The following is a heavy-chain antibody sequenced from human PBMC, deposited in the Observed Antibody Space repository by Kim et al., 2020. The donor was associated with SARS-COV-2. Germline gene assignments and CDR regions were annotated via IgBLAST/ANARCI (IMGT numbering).Heavy chain of an antibody. D-gene: IGHD4-17*01. J-gene: IGHJ4*02. V-gene: IGHV3-21*01. CDR3: ASRTVTTGGDYFDY. Sequence: ADSVKGRFTISRAKAKNSLYLQMNSLRAEDTAVYYCASRTVTTGGDYFDYWGQGTLVTVSS.